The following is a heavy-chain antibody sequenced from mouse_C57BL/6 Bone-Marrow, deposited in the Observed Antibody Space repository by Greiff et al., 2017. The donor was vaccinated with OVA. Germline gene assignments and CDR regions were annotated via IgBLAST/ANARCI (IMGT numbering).Heavy chain of an antibody. D-gene: IGHD1-1*01. Sequence: QVQLQQSGPELVKPGASVKISCKASGYTFTDYYINWVKQRPGQGLEWIGWIFPGSGSTYYNEKFKGKATLTVDKSSSTAYMLLSSLTSEDSAVYFCARLGYYGSSPRYFDVWGTGTTVTVSS. CDR1: GYTFTDYY. CDR2: IFPGSGST. V-gene: IGHV1-75*01. CDR3: ARLGYYGSSPRYFDV. J-gene: IGHJ1*03.